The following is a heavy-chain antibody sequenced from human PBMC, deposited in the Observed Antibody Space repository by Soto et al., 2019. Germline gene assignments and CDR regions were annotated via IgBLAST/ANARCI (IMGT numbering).Heavy chain of an antibody. CDR2: IFDSGIT. CDR3: ASQFCCDGACFNWFYP. Sequence: SETPSLSCTVSGGSMRSSLYYWSWIRQPPGKGLEWIGYIFDSGITHYNPSLKSRVAMSVDTSKNQFSLNLTSVTAADTAVYFCASQFCCDGACFNWFYP. J-gene: IGHJ5*02. CDR1: GGSMRSSLYY. D-gene: IGHD2-21*02. V-gene: IGHV4-30-4*01.